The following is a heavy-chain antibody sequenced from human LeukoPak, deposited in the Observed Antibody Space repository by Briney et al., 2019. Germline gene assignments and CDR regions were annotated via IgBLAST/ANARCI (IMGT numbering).Heavy chain of an antibody. CDR2: IYSGGST. D-gene: IGHD6-19*01. J-gene: IGHJ4*02. CDR1: GFTVSSNY. V-gene: IGHV3-66*02. CDR3: ARVSRASSGWYDY. Sequence: PGGSLRLSCAASGFTVSSNYMSWVRRAPGKGLEWVSVIYSGGSTYYADSVKGRFTISRDNSKNTLYLQMNSLRAEDTAVYYYARVSRASSGWYDYWGQGTLVTVSS.